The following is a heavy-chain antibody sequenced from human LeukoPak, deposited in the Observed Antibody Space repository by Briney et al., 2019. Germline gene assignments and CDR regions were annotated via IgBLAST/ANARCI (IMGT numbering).Heavy chain of an antibody. CDR2: IYYSGST. V-gene: IGHV4-39*01. CDR3: ARHAYSSGQDYWYFDL. D-gene: IGHD6-19*01. J-gene: IGHJ2*01. Sequence: KPSETLSLTCAVYGGSFSSYYWGWIRQPPGKGLEWIGSIYYSGSTYYNPSLKSRVTISVDTSKNQFSLKLSSVTAADTAVYYCARHAYSSGQDYWYFDLWGRGTLVTVSS. CDR1: GGSFSSYY.